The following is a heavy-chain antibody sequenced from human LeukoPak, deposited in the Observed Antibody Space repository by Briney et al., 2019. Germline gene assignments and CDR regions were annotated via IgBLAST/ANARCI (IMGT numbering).Heavy chain of an antibody. CDR3: ARERRQVVTSRDAFDI. Sequence: GGSLRLSCAASGFTFSDYYMSWIRQAPGKGLEWVSYISSSGSTIYYADSVKGRFTISRDNAKNSLYPQMNSLRAEDTAVYYCARERRQVVTSRDAFDIWGQGTMVTVSS. V-gene: IGHV3-11*01. CDR2: ISSSGSTI. D-gene: IGHD4-23*01. CDR1: GFTFSDYY. J-gene: IGHJ3*02.